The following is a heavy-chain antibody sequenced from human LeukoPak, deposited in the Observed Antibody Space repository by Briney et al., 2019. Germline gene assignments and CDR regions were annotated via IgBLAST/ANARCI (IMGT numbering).Heavy chain of an antibody. J-gene: IGHJ4*02. CDR2: IYSGGGT. D-gene: IGHD3-22*01. CDR3: ARNYYDSSAYYYFDY. Sequence: GGSLRLSCAASGFTVSSSYMNWVRQAPGKGLEWVSLIYSGGGTYYADSVEGRFTISRDNSKNTLYLQMNSLRAEDTAVYYCARNYYDSSAYYYFDYWGQGTLVTVSS. CDR1: GFTVSSSY. V-gene: IGHV3-66*01.